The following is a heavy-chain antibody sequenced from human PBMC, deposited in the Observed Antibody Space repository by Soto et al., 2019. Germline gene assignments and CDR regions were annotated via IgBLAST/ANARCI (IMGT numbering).Heavy chain of an antibody. Sequence: SETLSLTCAVYGGSFSGYYWSWIRQPPGKGLEWIGEINHSGSTNYNPSLKSRVTISVDTSKNQFSLKLSSVTAADTAVYYCARGTSYYGSGSYYDWFDPWGQGTLVTVSS. V-gene: IGHV4-34*01. J-gene: IGHJ5*02. D-gene: IGHD3-10*01. CDR3: ARGTSYYGSGSYYDWFDP. CDR1: GGSFSGYY. CDR2: INHSGST.